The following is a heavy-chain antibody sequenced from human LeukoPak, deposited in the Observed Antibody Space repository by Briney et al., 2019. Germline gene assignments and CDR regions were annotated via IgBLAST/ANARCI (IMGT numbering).Heavy chain of an antibody. V-gene: IGHV4-34*01. CDR3: ARIYDSSGYGLDY. Sequence: SETLSLTCAVYGGSFSGYYWSWIRQPPGKGLEWIGEINHSGSTNYNPSLKSRVTISVDTSKNQFSLRLSSVTAADTAVYYCARIYDSSGYGLDYWGQGTLVTVSS. CDR1: GGSFSGYY. D-gene: IGHD3-22*01. J-gene: IGHJ4*02. CDR2: INHSGST.